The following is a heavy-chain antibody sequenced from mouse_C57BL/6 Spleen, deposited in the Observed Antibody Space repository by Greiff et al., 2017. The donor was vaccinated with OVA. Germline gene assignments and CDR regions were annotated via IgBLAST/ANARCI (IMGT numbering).Heavy chain of an antibody. CDR1: GFSLTSYG. Sequence: VNVVESGPGLVAPSQSLSITCTVSGFSLTSYGVDWVRQSPGKGLEWLGVIWGVGSTNYNSALKSRLSISKDNSKSQVFLKMNSLQTDDTAMYYCASGGSNPFAYWGQGTLVTVSA. CDR2: IWGVGST. D-gene: IGHD2-5*01. J-gene: IGHJ3*01. V-gene: IGHV2-6*01. CDR3: ASGGSNPFAY.